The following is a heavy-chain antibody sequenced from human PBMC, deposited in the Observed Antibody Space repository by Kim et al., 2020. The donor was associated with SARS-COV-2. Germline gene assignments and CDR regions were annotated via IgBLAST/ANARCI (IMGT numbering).Heavy chain of an antibody. Sequence: SETLSLTCTVSGGSISSSSYYWGWIRQPPGKGLEWIGSIYYSGSTYYNPSLKSRVTISVDTSKNQFSLKLSSVTAADTAVYYCARHVQFPYDILTGQHPTAFDYWGQGTLVTVSS. V-gene: IGHV4-39*01. CDR1: GGSISSSSYY. CDR3: ARHVQFPYDILTGQHPTAFDY. D-gene: IGHD3-9*01. CDR2: IYYSGST. J-gene: IGHJ4*02.